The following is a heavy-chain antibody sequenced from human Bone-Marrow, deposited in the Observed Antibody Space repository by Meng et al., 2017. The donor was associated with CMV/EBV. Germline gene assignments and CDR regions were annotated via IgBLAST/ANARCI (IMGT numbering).Heavy chain of an antibody. J-gene: IGHJ4*02. V-gene: IGHV1-2*02. D-gene: IGHD3-3*01. CDR2: INPNSGGT. Sequence: ASVKVSCKASGYTFTGYYMHWVRQAPGQGLEWMGWINPNSGGTNYAQKFQGRVTMTRDTSISTAYMELSRLRSDDTAVYYCARDSSDYDFWSGNYYFDYWGQGTLVTGSS. CDR3: ARDSSDYDFWSGNYYFDY. CDR1: GYTFTGYY.